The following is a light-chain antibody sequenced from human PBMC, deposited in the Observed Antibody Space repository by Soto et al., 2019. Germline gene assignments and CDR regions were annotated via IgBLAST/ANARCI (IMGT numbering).Light chain of an antibody. Sequence: IVLTQSPGTLSLSPWERATLSCRASQSVSSNLAWYQQKPGQAPRLLIYDASNRATGIPARFSGSGSGTDFTLTINSLEPEDSAVYYCQQRSNWPSITFGQGTRLEIK. CDR1: QSVSSN. CDR3: QQRSNWPSIT. CDR2: DAS. J-gene: IGKJ5*01. V-gene: IGKV3-11*01.